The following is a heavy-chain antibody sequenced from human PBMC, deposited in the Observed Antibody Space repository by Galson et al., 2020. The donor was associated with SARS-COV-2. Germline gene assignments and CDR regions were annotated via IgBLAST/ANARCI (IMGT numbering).Heavy chain of an antibody. Sequence: ASVKVSCKASGYTFTSYAMNWVRQAPGQGLEWMGWINTNTGNPTYAQGFTGRFVFSLDTSVSTAYLQISSLKAEDTAVYYCARPYPSSSSWPHYYYYGMDVWGQGTTVTVSS. CDR3: ARPYPSSSSWPHYYYYGMDV. CDR2: INTNTGNP. V-gene: IGHV7-4-1*02. J-gene: IGHJ6*02. CDR1: GYTFTSYA. D-gene: IGHD6-13*01.